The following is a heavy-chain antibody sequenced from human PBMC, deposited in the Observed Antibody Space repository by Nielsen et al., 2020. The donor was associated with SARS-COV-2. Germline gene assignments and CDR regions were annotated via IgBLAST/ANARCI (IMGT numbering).Heavy chain of an antibody. Sequence: GGSLRLSCAASGFTVSSNYMSWVRQAPGKGLEWVSVIYSGGSTYYADSVKGRFTISRDNSKNTLYLQMNSLRAEDTAVYYCARDHGVAVPDYGMDVWGQGTTVTVSS. CDR2: IYSGGST. D-gene: IGHD3-3*01. CDR1: GFTVSSNY. V-gene: IGHV3-53*01. CDR3: ARDHGVAVPDYGMDV. J-gene: IGHJ6*02.